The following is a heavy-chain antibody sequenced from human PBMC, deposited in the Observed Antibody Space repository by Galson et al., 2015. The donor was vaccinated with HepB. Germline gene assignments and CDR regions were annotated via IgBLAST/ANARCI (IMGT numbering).Heavy chain of an antibody. CDR1: GDSVSSNTVA. CDR2: TYYRSKWYN. J-gene: IGHJ6*02. CDR3: ARVRTQRPPYYYYAMDV. Sequence: SCAISGDSVSSNTVAWNWIRQSPSRGLEWLGRTYYRSKWYNDYAVSVKSRITINADTSRNQFSLQLISVTPEDTAVYYCARVRTQRPPYYYYAMDVWGQGTTVTVSS. V-gene: IGHV6-1*01.